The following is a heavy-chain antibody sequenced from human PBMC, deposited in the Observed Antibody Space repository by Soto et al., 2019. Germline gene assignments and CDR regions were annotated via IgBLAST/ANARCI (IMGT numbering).Heavy chain of an antibody. V-gene: IGHV4-39*07. D-gene: IGHD5-18*01. J-gene: IGHJ4*02. Sequence: SETLSLTCTVSGGSISSTSYYWGWIRQPPGKGLEWIGSIYYSGSTYYNPSLKSRVTISVDTSKNQFSLKLSSVTAADTAVYSCARTPWDGYTGYYFDYWGQGTLVTVSS. CDR2: IYYSGST. CDR1: GGSISSTSYY. CDR3: ARTPWDGYTGYYFDY.